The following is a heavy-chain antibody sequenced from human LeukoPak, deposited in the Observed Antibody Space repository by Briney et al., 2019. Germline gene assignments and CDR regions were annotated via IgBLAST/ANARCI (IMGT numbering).Heavy chain of an antibody. CDR3: AKVSPIAVAATGCFDY. Sequence: GGSLRLSCAASGFTFSSYWMHWVRQATGKALECVSGIHVSGGPTYYADSVKGRFTISRDNSKNTLYLQMNSLRAEDTAVYYCAKVSPIAVAATGCFDYWGQGILVTVS. CDR1: GFTFSSYW. CDR2: IHVSGGPT. D-gene: IGHD6-19*01. V-gene: IGHV3-23*01. J-gene: IGHJ4*02.